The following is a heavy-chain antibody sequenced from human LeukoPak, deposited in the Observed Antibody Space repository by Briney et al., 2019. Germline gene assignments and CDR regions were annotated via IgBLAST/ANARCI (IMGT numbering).Heavy chain of an antibody. Sequence: SETLSLTCTVSGGSISSSSYYWGWIRQPPGKGLEWIGSIYYSGSTNYNPSLKSRVTISVDTSKNQFSLKLSSVTAADTAVYYCARDGRFLEWNSYYYYYGMDVWGQGTTVTVSS. J-gene: IGHJ6*02. CDR1: GGSISSSSYY. CDR3: ARDGRFLEWNSYYYYYGMDV. CDR2: IYYSGST. V-gene: IGHV4-39*07. D-gene: IGHD3-3*01.